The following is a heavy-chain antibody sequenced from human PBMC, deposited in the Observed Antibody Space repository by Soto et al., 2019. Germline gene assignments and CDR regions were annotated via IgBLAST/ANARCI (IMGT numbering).Heavy chain of an antibody. V-gene: IGHV3-74*01. CDR2: IKSDGTNI. J-gene: IGHJ4*02. D-gene: IGHD3-16*01. CDR1: GVTFSSYW. CDR3: AKDPYVFARGRTYYFDY. Sequence: PGGSLRLSCAASGVTFSSYWMDWVRQAPGKGLVWVSRIKSDGTNIRYADSVKGRFTISRDNAKNTLYLQMNSLRAEDTAVYYCAKDPYVFARGRTYYFDYWGQGTLVNVSS.